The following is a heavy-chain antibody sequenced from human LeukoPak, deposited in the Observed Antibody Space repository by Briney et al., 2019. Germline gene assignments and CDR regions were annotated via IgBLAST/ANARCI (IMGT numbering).Heavy chain of an antibody. V-gene: IGHV3-7*01. CDR1: GFTFRNYW. CDR2: IKQEGNVK. Sequence: GGSLRLSCAASGFTFRNYWMSWVRQAPGRGLDWVATIKQEGNVKYYVDSVKGRFTISRDNADNSLYLQMNSLRVEDTAVYYCARGHHRGYSYGLSRWGQGTLVTVSS. CDR3: ARGHHRGYSYGLSR. J-gene: IGHJ4*02. D-gene: IGHD5-18*01.